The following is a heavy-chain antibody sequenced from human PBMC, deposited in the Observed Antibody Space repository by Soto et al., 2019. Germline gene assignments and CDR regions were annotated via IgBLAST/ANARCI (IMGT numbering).Heavy chain of an antibody. Sequence: GGSLRLSCAGSGFTLGDSYMSWIRQAPGKGLEWLSYISPGSRYPAYADSVKGRFTISRDNAKRSLYLQMMSLTAEDTAIYYCVRGGGGGLFDPWGQGTMVTVYS. CDR3: VRGGGGGLFDP. CDR1: GFTLGDSY. CDR2: ISPGSRYP. D-gene: IGHD2-15*01. V-gene: IGHV3-11*06. J-gene: IGHJ5*02.